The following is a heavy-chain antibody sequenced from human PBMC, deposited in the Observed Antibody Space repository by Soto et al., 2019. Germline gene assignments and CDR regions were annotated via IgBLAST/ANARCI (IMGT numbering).Heavy chain of an antibody. J-gene: IGHJ4*02. D-gene: IGHD3-3*01. Sequence: GGSLRLSCAASGFTFDDYTMHWVRQAPGKGLEWVSLISWDGGSTYYADSVKGRFTISRDNSKNSLYLQMNSLKTEDTALYYCAKEGGSITIFGVHSAYYFDYWGQGTLVTVSS. CDR2: ISWDGGST. CDR1: GFTFDDYT. V-gene: IGHV3-43*01. CDR3: AKEGGSITIFGVHSAYYFDY.